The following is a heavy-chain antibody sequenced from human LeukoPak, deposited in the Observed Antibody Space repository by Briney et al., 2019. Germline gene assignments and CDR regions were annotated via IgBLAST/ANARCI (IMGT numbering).Heavy chain of an antibody. CDR3: ASLPHYYDSSGYFGGYYYYGMDV. D-gene: IGHD3-22*01. V-gene: IGHV4-39*01. Sequence: SETLSLTCTVSGGSISSYYWSWIRQPPGKGLEWIGSIYYSGSTYYNPSLKSRVTISVDTSKNQFSLKLSSVTAADTAVYYCASLPHYYDSSGYFGGYYYYGMDVWGQGTTVTVSS. J-gene: IGHJ6*02. CDR1: GGSISSYY. CDR2: IYYSGST.